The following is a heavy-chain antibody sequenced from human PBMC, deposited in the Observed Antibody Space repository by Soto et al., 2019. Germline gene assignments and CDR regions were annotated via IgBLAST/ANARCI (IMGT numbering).Heavy chain of an antibody. CDR1: GGSFSGYY. D-gene: IGHD3-22*01. V-gene: IGHV4-34*01. CDR3: ARGSAYKRDSSGYGMDV. Sequence: QVQLQQWGAGLLKPSETLSLTCAVYGGSFSGYYWSWIRQPPGKGLEWIGEINHSGSTNYNPSLKSRVTISVDTSKNQFSLKLSSVPAADTAVYYCARGSAYKRDSSGYGMDVWGQGPTVTVSS. CDR2: INHSGST. J-gene: IGHJ6*02.